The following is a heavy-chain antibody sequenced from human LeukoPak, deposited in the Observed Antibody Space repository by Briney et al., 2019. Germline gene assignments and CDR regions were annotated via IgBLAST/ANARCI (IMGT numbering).Heavy chain of an antibody. Sequence: KPSETLSLTCAVSGGSISSSNWWSWVRQPPGKGLEWIGEIYHSGSTNYNPSLKSRVTISVDKSKNQFSLKLSSVTAADTAVYYCAREIVGATGPFDYWGQGTLVTVSS. V-gene: IGHV4-4*02. CDR2: IYHSGST. CDR3: AREIVGATGPFDY. CDR1: GGSISSSNW. J-gene: IGHJ4*02. D-gene: IGHD1-26*01.